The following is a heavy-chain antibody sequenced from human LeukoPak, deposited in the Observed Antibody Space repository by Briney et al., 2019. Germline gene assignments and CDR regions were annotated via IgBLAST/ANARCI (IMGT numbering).Heavy chain of an antibody. Sequence: GESLKISCKGSGYSLTSYWIGWVRQMPGKGLEWMGIIYPGDSDTRYSPSFQGQVTISADKSISTAYLQWSSLKASDTAMYYCARVLAYCGGDCPPGAFGIWGQGTMVTVSS. D-gene: IGHD2-21*02. CDR3: ARVLAYCGGDCPPGAFGI. CDR1: GYSLTSYW. J-gene: IGHJ3*02. V-gene: IGHV5-51*01. CDR2: IYPGDSDT.